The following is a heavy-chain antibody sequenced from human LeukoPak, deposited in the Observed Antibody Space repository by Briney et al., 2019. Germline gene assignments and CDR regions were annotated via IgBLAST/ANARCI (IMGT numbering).Heavy chain of an antibody. CDR3: ARDYSGSYTH. V-gene: IGHV1-2*06. J-gene: IGHJ4*02. Sequence: GASVKVSCKASGYSFTDYYIHWVLQAPGQGLEWVGLIHPNSGDTFYAQKFRGRVTMTRDTSINTAYMELDRLTSDDTAVYYCARDYSGSYTHWAQGTLVTVSS. CDR1: GYSFTDYY. CDR2: IHPNSGDT. D-gene: IGHD1-26*01.